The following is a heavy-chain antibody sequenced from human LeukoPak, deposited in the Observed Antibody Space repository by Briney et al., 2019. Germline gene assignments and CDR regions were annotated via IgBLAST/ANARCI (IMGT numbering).Heavy chain of an antibody. CDR3: ASQPTAAGTFFDY. V-gene: IGHV1-69*13. CDR1: GGTFSSYA. Sequence: SVKVSCKASGGTFSSYAISWVRQAPGQVLEWMGGIIPIFGTANYAQKFQGRVTITADESTSTAYMELSSLRSEDTAVYYCASQPTAAGTFFDYWGQGTLVTVSS. J-gene: IGHJ4*02. D-gene: IGHD6-13*01. CDR2: IIPIFGTA.